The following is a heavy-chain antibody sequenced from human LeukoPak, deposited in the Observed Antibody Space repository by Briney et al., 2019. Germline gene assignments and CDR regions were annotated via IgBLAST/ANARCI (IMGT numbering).Heavy chain of an antibody. Sequence: LEWIGYIYYSGSTNYNPSLKSRVTISVDTSKNQFSLKLSSVTAADTAVYYCARTSVYFDYWGQGTLVTVSS. J-gene: IGHJ4*02. V-gene: IGHV4-59*01. CDR2: IYYSGST. CDR3: ARTSVYFDY.